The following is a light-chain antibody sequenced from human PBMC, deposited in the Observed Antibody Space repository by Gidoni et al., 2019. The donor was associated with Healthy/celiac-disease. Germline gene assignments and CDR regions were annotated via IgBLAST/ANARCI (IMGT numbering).Light chain of an antibody. V-gene: IGLV2-14*01. CDR1: SSDVGGYNY. Sequence: QSALTQPASVSGSPGQSITISCTGTSSDVGGYNYVSWYQQQPGKAPKLMIYEVSNRPSGVSNRFSGSKSGNTASLTISGLQAEDEADYYCSSYTSSSIRVFGGGTKLTVL. J-gene: IGLJ3*02. CDR2: EVS. CDR3: SSYTSSSIRV.